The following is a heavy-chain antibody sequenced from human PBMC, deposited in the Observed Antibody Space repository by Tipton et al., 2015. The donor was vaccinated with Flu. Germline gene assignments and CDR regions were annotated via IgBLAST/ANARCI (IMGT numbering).Heavy chain of an antibody. CDR2: IYPGDSDT. V-gene: IGHV5-51*01. J-gene: IGHJ2*01. Sequence: VQLVQSGAQVKKPGESLKISCKASGYSFTNNWIIYPGDSDTRYSPSFQGHVTISADKSITTAYLQWSSLKPSDTAIYYCMRQPGGVRYFDFWGRGTLVTVSP. D-gene: IGHD1-14*01. CDR1: GYSFTNNW. CDR3: MRQPGGVRYFDF.